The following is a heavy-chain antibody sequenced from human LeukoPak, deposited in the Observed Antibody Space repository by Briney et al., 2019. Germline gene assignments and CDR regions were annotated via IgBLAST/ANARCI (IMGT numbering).Heavy chain of an antibody. J-gene: IGHJ6*02. Sequence: SQTLSLTCTVSGGSISSGGYYWSWIRQHPGKGLEWIGYIYYSGSTYYNPSLKSRVTISVDTSKNRFSLKLSSVTAADTAVYYCARERRFLEWSPSPGHGMDVWGQGTTVTVSS. V-gene: IGHV4-31*03. CDR2: IYYSGST. CDR3: ARERRFLEWSPSPGHGMDV. CDR1: GGSISSGGYY. D-gene: IGHD3-3*01.